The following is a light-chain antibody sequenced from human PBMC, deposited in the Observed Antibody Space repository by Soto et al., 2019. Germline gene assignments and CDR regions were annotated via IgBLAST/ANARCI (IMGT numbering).Light chain of an antibody. CDR3: QQYNSYSSIT. CDR2: GAS. V-gene: IGKV3-20*01. Sequence: EIGLTQSPGTLSLSPGERATLSCRASQSVSSNNLVWYQQKPGQAPRLLIYGASYRAAGIPDRFSGSGSGTEFTLTISSLQPDDFATYYCQQYNSYSSITFGQGTRLEIK. J-gene: IGKJ5*01. CDR1: QSVSSNN.